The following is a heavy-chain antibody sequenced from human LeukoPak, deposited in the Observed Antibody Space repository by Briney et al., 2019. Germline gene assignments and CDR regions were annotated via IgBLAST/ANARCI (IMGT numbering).Heavy chain of an antibody. CDR1: GFTFSSSE. Sequence: AGGSLRLSCAASGFTFSSSEMNWVRQAPGKGLEWVSSISSSSSYIYYADSVKGRLTISRDNAKNSLNLQMNSLRAEDTAVYYCARDPYSAGYFDFWGQGTLVTVSS. V-gene: IGHV3-21*01. D-gene: IGHD2-21*01. J-gene: IGHJ4*02. CDR2: ISSSSSYI. CDR3: ARDPYSAGYFDF.